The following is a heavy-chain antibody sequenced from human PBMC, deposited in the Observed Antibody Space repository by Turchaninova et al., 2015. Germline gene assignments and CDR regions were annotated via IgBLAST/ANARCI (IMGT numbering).Heavy chain of an antibody. J-gene: IGHJ5*02. CDR1: GFTFSNYA. CDR3: AKTVAVAGPRWFDP. V-gene: IGHV3-23*04. CDR2: ISGIGAEP. Sequence: EVQLVESGGGLVQPGGSLRLSCVASGFTFSNYAMSWVRQAPGKGLEWVSTISGIGAEPYYADSVKGRVTISRDNSKNTLFMQLNSLKADDTAMYYCAKTVAVAGPRWFDPWGQGTLVTVSS. D-gene: IGHD6-19*01.